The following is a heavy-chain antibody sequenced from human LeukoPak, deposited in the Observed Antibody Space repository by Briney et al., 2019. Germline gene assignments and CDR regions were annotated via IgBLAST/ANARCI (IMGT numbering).Heavy chain of an antibody. CDR1: GFTFTTYW. CDR3: ARVSTTVPNLLDH. J-gene: IGHJ4*02. V-gene: IGHV3-74*01. CDR2: IKGDGSST. D-gene: IGHD4-17*01. Sequence: PGRSLRPSCAAAGFTFTTYWMHWVRQAAGKGLVWVARIKGDGSSTIYADSVKGRFTISRDNSKNTLYLQTSSLRAEDTAVYYCARVSTTVPNLLDHWGRGTLVTVSS.